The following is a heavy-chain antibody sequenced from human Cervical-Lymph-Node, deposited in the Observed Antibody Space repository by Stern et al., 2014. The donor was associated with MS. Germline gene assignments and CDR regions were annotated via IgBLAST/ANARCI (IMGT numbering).Heavy chain of an antibody. J-gene: IGHJ1*01. Sequence: VQLVESGTGLKQPGTTVKMSCKLSGYTFTHYYVHWVKQAPGKGLEWLGVADPNAGQSLYADPFRGRVTITADTSTETSYMELASLKSEDTAVYYCATKAFQSWGQGTLVIVSP. CDR3: ATKAFQS. V-gene: IGHV1-69-2*01. CDR2: ADPNAGQS. D-gene: IGHD2/OR15-2a*01. CDR1: GYTFTHYY.